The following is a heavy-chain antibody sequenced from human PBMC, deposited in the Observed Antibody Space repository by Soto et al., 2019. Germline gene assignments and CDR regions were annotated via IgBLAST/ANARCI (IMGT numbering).Heavy chain of an antibody. CDR3: ATAKLLLPWLFDY. CDR2: IYSGGST. Sequence: ETLSLTCTVSGGSISSYYMSWVRQAPGKGLEWVSVIYSGGSTFYADSVKGRFIISRDDSKNTLFLQMNSLRVEDTAVYYCATAKLLLPWLFDYWGQGTLVTVSS. CDR1: GGSISSYY. V-gene: IGHV3-66*01. J-gene: IGHJ4*02. D-gene: IGHD2-15*01.